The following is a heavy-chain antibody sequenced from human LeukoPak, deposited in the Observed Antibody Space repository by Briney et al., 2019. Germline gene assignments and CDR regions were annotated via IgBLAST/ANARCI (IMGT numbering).Heavy chain of an antibody. CDR3: ARPGLTVPGTRWFDS. J-gene: IGHJ5*01. CDR1: GFTFDTYA. D-gene: IGHD2-2*01. CDR2: IGSDGSAI. Sequence: GGSLRLSCVASGFTFDTYAMSWVRQAPGKGLEWVSAIGSDGSAIQYADSVKGRFTISKANSKNTLYLQMNSLRVEDTAVYYCARPGLTVPGTRWFDSWGPGIPVTVSS. V-gene: IGHV3-23*01.